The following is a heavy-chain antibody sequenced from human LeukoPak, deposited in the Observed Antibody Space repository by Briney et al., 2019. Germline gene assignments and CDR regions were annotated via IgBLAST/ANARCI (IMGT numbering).Heavy chain of an antibody. V-gene: IGHV4-30-2*01. CDR2: IYHSGST. D-gene: IGHD3-22*01. CDR1: GGSISSGGYS. Sequence: SQTLSLTCAVSGGSISSGGYSWSWIRQPPGKGLEWIGYIYHSGSTYYNPSLKGRVTISVDRSKNQFSLKLSSVTAADTAVYYCARVKPSTEEVVDYYDSSGSHDAFDIWGQGTMVTVSS. J-gene: IGHJ3*02. CDR3: ARVKPSTEEVVDYYDSSGSHDAFDI.